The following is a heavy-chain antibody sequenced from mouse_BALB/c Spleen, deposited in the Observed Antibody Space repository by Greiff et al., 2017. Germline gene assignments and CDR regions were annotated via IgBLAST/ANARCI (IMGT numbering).Heavy chain of an antibody. D-gene: IGHD2-1*01. Sequence: EVKVVESGGDLVKPGGSLKLSCAASGFTFSSYGMSWVRQTPDKRLEWVATISSGGSYTYYPDSVKGRFTISRDNAKNTLYLQMSSLKSEDTAMYYCASDYGNYAMDYWGQGTSVTVSS. J-gene: IGHJ4*01. V-gene: IGHV5-6*01. CDR1: GFTFSSYG. CDR2: ISSGGSYT. CDR3: ASDYGNYAMDY.